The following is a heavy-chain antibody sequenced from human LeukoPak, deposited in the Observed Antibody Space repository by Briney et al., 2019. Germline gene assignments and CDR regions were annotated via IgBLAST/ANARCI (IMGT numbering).Heavy chain of an antibody. J-gene: IGHJ4*02. V-gene: IGHV1-46*03. CDR3: ARVDCSSGRCYTLDFDY. Sequence: GLXXXXMXNPSGGSTSYAPKFQGRVTVTSDTSTSTVYMKLRSLRSEDTAVYYCARVDCSSGRCYTLDFDYWGQGTLVTVSS. D-gene: IGHD2-2*02. CDR2: XNPSGGST.